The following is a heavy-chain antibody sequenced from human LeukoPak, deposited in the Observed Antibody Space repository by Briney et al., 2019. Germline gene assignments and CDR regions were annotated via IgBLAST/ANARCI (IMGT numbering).Heavy chain of an antibody. D-gene: IGHD5-18*01. J-gene: IGHJ4*02. CDR2: IYPGDSDT. Sequence: ASVKVSCKGSGYSFTSYWIGWVRQMPGKGLEWMGIIYPGDSDTRYSPSFQGQVTISADKSISTAYLQWSSLKASDTAMYYCARQEKGYSYGYYFDYWGQGTLVTVSS. V-gene: IGHV5-51*01. CDR1: GYSFTSYW. CDR3: ARQEKGYSYGYYFDY.